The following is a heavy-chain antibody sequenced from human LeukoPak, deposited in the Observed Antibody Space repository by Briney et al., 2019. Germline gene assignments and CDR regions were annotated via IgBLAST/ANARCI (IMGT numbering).Heavy chain of an antibody. CDR3: ARVRLRLGELLSWFDP. V-gene: IGHV1-69*13. D-gene: IGHD3-16*01. CDR2: IIPIFGTA. J-gene: IGHJ5*02. Sequence: GASVKVSCKASGGTFSSYAISWVRQAPGQGLEWMGGIIPIFGTANYAQKFQGRVTITADESTSTAYMELSSLRSEDTAVYYCARVRLRLGELLSWFDPWGQGTLVTVSS. CDR1: GGTFSSYA.